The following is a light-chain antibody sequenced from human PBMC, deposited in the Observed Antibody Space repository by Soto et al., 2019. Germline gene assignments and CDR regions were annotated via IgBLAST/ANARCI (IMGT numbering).Light chain of an antibody. V-gene: IGKV1-8*01. CDR1: QGISSY. CDR3: QQYYSYPPT. J-gene: IGKJ4*01. CDR2: AAS. Sequence: AIRMTQSPSSLSASTGDRVTITRRASQGISSYLAWYQQKPGKAPKLLIYAASTLQSGVPSRFSGSGSGTDFTLTISCLQSEDFATYYCQQYYSYPPTFGGGTKVDIK.